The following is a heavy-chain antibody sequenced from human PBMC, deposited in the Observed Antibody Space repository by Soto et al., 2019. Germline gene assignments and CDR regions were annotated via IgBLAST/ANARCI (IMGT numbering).Heavy chain of an antibody. J-gene: IGHJ4*02. CDR1: GYSFTSYG. V-gene: IGHV1-18*01. Sequence: ASVNVSCKASGYSFTSYGISWVRQAPGQGLEWMGWISAYNGNKKYAQKLQGRVTMTTDTSTSTAYMELRSLRSDDTAVYYCARDLGQQLVEYWGQGTLVTVSS. CDR2: ISAYNGNK. D-gene: IGHD6-13*01. CDR3: ARDLGQQLVEY.